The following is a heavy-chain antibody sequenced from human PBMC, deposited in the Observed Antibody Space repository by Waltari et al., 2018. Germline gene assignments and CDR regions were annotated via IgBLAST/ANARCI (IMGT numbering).Heavy chain of an antibody. Sequence: QVQLVQSGAEVKKPGASVTVSCKASGYTFTGYYIHWVRQAPGQGLEWMGWINPNSGDTNYAQKFQARVTMTRDTSISTAYMELSRLRSDDTAVYYCARVYCSTTTCYEYFDYWGQGSLVTVSS. J-gene: IGHJ4*02. CDR1: GYTFTGYY. D-gene: IGHD2-2*01. V-gene: IGHV1-2*02. CDR2: INPNSGDT. CDR3: ARVYCSTTTCYEYFDY.